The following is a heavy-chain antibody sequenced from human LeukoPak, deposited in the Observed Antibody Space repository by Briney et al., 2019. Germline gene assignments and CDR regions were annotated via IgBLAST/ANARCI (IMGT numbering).Heavy chain of an antibody. J-gene: IGHJ4*02. D-gene: IGHD5-24*01. V-gene: IGHV4-34*01. Sequence: NPSETLSLTCAVYGGSFSGYYWSWIRQPPGKGLEWIGEINHSGSTNYNPSLKSRVTISVDTSKNQFSLKLSSVTAADTAVYYCARGAGRDGYQAPFDYWGQGTLVTVSS. CDR3: ARGAGRDGYQAPFDY. CDR2: INHSGST. CDR1: GGSFSGYY.